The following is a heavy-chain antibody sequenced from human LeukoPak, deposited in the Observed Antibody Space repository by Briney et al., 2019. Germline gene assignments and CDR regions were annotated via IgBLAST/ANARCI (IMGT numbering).Heavy chain of an antibody. CDR1: GGSISSYY. V-gene: IGHV3-66*03. D-gene: IGHD4-11*01. J-gene: IGHJ4*02. Sequence: ETLSLTCTVSGGSISSYYWSWVRQAPGKGPEWVSSISGSGVSTYYADSVKGRFTISRDNSKNTLYLQMNSLRAEDTALFYCARDGDYSRSVYFDYWGQGILVTVSS. CDR3: ARDGDYSRSVYFDY. CDR2: ISGSGVST.